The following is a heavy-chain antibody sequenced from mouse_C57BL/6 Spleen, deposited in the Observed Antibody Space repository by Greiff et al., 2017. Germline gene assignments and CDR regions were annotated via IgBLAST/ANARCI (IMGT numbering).Heavy chain of an antibody. D-gene: IGHD2-4*01. CDR3: ARGGLRRKDWFAY. J-gene: IGHJ3*01. CDR2: IDPSDSYT. V-gene: IGHV1-59*01. CDR1: GYTFTSYW. Sequence: QVQLQQPGAELVRPGTSVKLSCTASGYTFTSYWMHWVKQRPGQGLEWIGVIDPSDSYTNYNQKFKGKATVTVDTSSSTAYMQLSRLTSEDSAVYYCARGGLRRKDWFAYWGQGTLVTVSA.